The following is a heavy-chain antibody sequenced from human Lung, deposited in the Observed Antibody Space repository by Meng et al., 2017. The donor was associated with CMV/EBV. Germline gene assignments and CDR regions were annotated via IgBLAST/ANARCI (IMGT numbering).Heavy chain of an antibody. CDR2: IIPILGIA. CDR1: GGTFSSYT. D-gene: IGHD2-2*01. J-gene: IGHJ4*02. V-gene: IGHV1-69*02. CDR3: ARASSVVVPVDY. Sequence: XVSCKASGGTFSSYTISWVRQAPGQGLEWMGRIIPILGIANYAQKFQGRVTITADKSTSTAYMELSSLRSEDTAVYYCARASSVVVPVDYWGQGTLVTVSS.